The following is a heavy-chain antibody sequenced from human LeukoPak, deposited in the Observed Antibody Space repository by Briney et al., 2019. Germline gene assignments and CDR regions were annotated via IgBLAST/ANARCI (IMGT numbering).Heavy chain of an antibody. J-gene: IGHJ4*02. Sequence: ASVKVSCTASGYTFTSFYMYWVRQAPGQGLEWMGIINPSSGSTSNAQKFQGRVTMTRDTSTSTVYMELSSLRSEDTAVYYCARDGEYYDSRGSYFDSWGQGTLVTVSS. CDR2: INPSSGST. V-gene: IGHV1-46*01. CDR3: ARDGEYYDSRGSYFDS. CDR1: GYTFTSFY. D-gene: IGHD3-22*01.